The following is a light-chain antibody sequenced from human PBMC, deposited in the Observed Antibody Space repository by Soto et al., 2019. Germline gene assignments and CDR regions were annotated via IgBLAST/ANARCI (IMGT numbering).Light chain of an antibody. CDR3: QQYNNWSYT. Sequence: EIVMTQSPATLSVSPGERATLSCRASQSVSSNLAWYQQKPGQAPRLLIYGASTRATGIPARFSGSGSGTEFTLTISSLRSEDFAVYYCQQYNNWSYTCGQGTKLEIK. V-gene: IGKV3-15*01. J-gene: IGKJ2*01. CDR1: QSVSSN. CDR2: GAS.